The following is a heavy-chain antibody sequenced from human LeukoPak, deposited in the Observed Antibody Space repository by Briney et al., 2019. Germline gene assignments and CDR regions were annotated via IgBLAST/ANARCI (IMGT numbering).Heavy chain of an antibody. J-gene: IGHJ6*03. CDR1: GYTFTGYY. D-gene: IGHD1-26*01. CDR3: ARVLVGATLGYYYCYMDV. Sequence: ASVKVSCKASGYTFTGYYMHWVRQAPGQGLEWMGWISSYNGNTNYAQNLQGRVTMTTDTSTSTAYMELRSLRSDDTAVYYCARVLVGATLGYYYCYMDVWGKGTTVTVSS. CDR2: ISSYNGNT. V-gene: IGHV1-18*04.